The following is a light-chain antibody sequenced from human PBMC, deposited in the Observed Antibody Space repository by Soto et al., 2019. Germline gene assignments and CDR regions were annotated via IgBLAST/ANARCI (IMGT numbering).Light chain of an antibody. CDR2: VAS. V-gene: IGKV1-9*01. Sequence: DIQMTQSPSFLSASVGDRVTITCRASQGIGNYLVWYQQKPGKAPKLLIYVASTLQPGVPSRFXGSGSGTEFTLTISGLQPEDFATYYCQQFNSDFALTFGGGTKVEIK. J-gene: IGKJ4*01. CDR3: QQFNSDFALT. CDR1: QGIGNY.